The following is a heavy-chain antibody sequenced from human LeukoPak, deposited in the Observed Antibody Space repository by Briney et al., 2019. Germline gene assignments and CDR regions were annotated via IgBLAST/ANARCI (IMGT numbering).Heavy chain of an antibody. CDR3: ARNYEKAFDI. CDR2: ISSSSSYI. CDR1: GFIFSSYW. D-gene: IGHD3-3*01. V-gene: IGHV3-21*01. Sequence: PGGSLRLSCGASGFIFSSYWMSWVRQAPGKGLEWVSSISSSSSYIYYADSVKGRFTISRDNAKNSLYLQMNSLRAEDTAVYYCARNYEKAFDIWGQGTMVTVSS. J-gene: IGHJ3*02.